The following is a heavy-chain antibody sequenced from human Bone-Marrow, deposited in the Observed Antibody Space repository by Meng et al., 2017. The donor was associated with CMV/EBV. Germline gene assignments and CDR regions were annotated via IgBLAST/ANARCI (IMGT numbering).Heavy chain of an antibody. CDR2: ISSSSSYI. CDR3: AREGLELTNHIDF. V-gene: IGHV3-21*01. Sequence: GGSLRLSCAASGFTFSIYSMNWVRQAPGKGLEWVSSISSSSSYIYYADSVKGRFTISRDKAKNSLYMQMNSLRAEDTAVYDCAREGLELTNHIDFWGQGTLVTVSS. CDR1: GFTFSIYS. D-gene: IGHD1-7*01. J-gene: IGHJ4*02.